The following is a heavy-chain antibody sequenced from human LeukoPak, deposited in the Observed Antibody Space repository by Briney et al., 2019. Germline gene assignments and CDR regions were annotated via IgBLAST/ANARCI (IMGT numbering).Heavy chain of an antibody. CDR3: ARLDGYNHRGDY. D-gene: IGHD5-24*01. J-gene: IGHJ4*02. V-gene: IGHV4-39*07. CDR2: IYYSGST. CDR1: GGSISSSSYY. Sequence: SETLSLTCTVSGGSISSSSYYWGWIRQPPGKGLEWIGSIYYSGSTYYNPSLKSRITISVDTSKNQFSLKLSSVTAAVTALYFCARLDGYNHRGDYWGQGTRVSVS.